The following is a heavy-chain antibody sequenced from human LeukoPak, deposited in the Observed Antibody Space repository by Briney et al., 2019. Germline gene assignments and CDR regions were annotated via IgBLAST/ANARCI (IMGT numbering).Heavy chain of an antibody. CDR3: AKGRYSSSWYGYYFDY. CDR2: ISSSGGST. D-gene: IGHD6-13*01. CDR1: GFTFSSYA. V-gene: IGHV3-23*01. Sequence: GGSLRLSCAASGFTFSSYAMSWVRHAPGKGLEWVSAISSSGGSTYYADPGKGRFTSSRDNSKNTLYLQMNSLRAEDTAVYYCAKGRYSSSWYGYYFDYWGQGTLVTVSS. J-gene: IGHJ4*02.